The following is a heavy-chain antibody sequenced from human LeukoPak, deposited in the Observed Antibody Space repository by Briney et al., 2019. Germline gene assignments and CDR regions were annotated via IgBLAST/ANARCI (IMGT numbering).Heavy chain of an antibody. CDR1: GFTFRSYW. J-gene: IGHJ4*02. CDR2: IKRDGSEK. V-gene: IGHV3-7*05. D-gene: IGHD4-17*01. Sequence: GGSLRLSCAASGFTFRSYWMSWVRQAPGKGLEWVANIKRDGSEKYYVDSVKGRFSISRDNAKNSLYLQMNSLRAEGTALYYCARNGDFVDYWGQGTPVTVS. CDR3: ARNGDFVDY.